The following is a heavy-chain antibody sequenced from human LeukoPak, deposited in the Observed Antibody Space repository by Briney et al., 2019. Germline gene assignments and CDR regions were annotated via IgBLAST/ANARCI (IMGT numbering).Heavy chain of an antibody. CDR2: IYGSGGT. CDR1: GFTFSGSW. V-gene: IGHV3-53*04. CDR3: ARHSMIRGIITRFYGMDV. D-gene: IGHD3-10*01. Sequence: PGGSLRLSCAASGFTFSGSWMTWVRQAPGKGLEWVSIIYGSGGTYYADSVKGRFTISRLNSKNTLYLQMNSLRAEDTAVYYCARHSMIRGIITRFYGMDVWGQGTTVTVSS. J-gene: IGHJ6*02.